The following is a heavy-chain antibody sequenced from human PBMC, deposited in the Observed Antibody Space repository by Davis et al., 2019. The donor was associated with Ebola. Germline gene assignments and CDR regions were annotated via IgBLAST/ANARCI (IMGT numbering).Heavy chain of an antibody. D-gene: IGHD4-23*01. Sequence: GESLKISCAASGFTFSDYYMSWIRQAPGKGLEWVSYISSSSSYTNYADSVKGRFTISRDNAKNSLYLQMNSLRAEDTAVYYCARDHGGNYGMDVWGQGTTVTVSS. V-gene: IGHV3-11*06. CDR2: ISSSSSYT. CDR1: GFTFSDYY. CDR3: ARDHGGNYGMDV. J-gene: IGHJ6*02.